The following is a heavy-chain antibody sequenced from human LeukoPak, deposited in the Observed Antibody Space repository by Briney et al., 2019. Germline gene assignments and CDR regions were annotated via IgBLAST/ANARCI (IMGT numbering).Heavy chain of an antibody. CDR2: MNPNSGNT. V-gene: IGHV1-8*03. CDR3: ARGASSSGYYYYYYYMDV. Sequence: GASVKVSCKASGYTFTSYDINWVRQATGQGLEWMGWMNPNSGNTGYAQKFQGRVAITRNTSISTAYMELSSLRSEDTAVYYCARGASSSGYYYYYYYMDVWGKGTTVTVS. J-gene: IGHJ6*03. CDR1: GYTFTSYD. D-gene: IGHD3-22*01.